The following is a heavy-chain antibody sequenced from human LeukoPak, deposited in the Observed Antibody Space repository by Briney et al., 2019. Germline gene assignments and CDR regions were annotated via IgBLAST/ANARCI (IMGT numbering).Heavy chain of an antibody. CDR3: ARENLYYYDSSGYHTYYYYYMDV. CDR2: IYYSGST. V-gene: IGHV4-59*01. J-gene: IGHJ6*03. D-gene: IGHD3-22*01. CDR1: GGSISSYY. Sequence: SETLSLTCTVSGGSISSYYWSWIRQPPGKGLEWIGYIYYSGSTNYNPSLKSRVTISVDTSKNQFSLKLSSVTAADTAVYYCARENLYYYDSSGYHTYYYYYMDVWGKGTTVTVSS.